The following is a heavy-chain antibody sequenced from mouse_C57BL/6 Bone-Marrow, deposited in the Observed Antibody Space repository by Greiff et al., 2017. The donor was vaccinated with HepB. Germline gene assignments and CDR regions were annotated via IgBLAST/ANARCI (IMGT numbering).Heavy chain of an antibody. Sequence: VQLQQSGPGLVQPSQSLSITCTVSGFSFTSYGVHWVRQSPGKGLEWLGVIWRGGSTDYNAAFMSRLSITKDNSKSQVFFKMNSLQADDTAIYYCAKNGLRQGYYFDYWGQGTTLTVSS. V-gene: IGHV2-5*01. CDR3: AKNGLRQGYYFDY. CDR1: GFSFTSYG. CDR2: IWRGGST. D-gene: IGHD2-4*01. J-gene: IGHJ2*01.